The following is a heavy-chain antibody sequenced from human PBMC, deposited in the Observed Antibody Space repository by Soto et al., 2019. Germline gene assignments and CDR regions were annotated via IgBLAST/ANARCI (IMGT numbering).Heavy chain of an antibody. CDR3: ARGGGATRYYDDGMDL. J-gene: IGHJ6*02. CDR2: ISISGSTI. D-gene: IGHD3-16*01. Sequence: GSLSLSCAASGFPFSSYEMNWVRQAPGKGLEWVSYISISGSTIYYADSVKGRFTISRDNAKNSLYLQMNSLRAEDTAVYYCARGGGATRYYDDGMDLGGLESTVTGSS. CDR1: GFPFSSYE. V-gene: IGHV3-48*03.